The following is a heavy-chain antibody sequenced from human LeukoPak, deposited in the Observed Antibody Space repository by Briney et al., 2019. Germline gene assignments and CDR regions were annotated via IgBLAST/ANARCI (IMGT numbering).Heavy chain of an antibody. D-gene: IGHD2-8*02. CDR3: AKGQPPYCTSDTCHRFDWFDP. CDR2: ISGTGGTT. Sequence: GGSLRLSCAASGFTFDYYGMSWVRQAPGKGLEWVSTISGTGGTTYYAGSVEGRFTISRDNSKSSLYLQLNSLRAEDTATYYCAKGQPPYCTSDTCHRFDWFDPWGQGTLVTVSS. CDR1: GFTFDYYG. V-gene: IGHV3-23*01. J-gene: IGHJ5*02.